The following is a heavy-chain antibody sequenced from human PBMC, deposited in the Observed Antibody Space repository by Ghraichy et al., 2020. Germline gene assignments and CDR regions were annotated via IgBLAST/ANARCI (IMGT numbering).Heavy chain of an antibody. CDR3: ARRRAPDYYYYGMDV. V-gene: IGHV3-30-3*01. CDR2: ISYDGSNK. J-gene: IGHJ6*02. Sequence: LSLTCAASGFTFSSYAMHWVRQAPGKGLEWVAVISYDGSNKYYADSVKGRFTISRDNSKNTLYLQMNSLRAEDTAVYYCARRRAPDYYYYGMDVWGQGTTVTVSS. CDR1: GFTFSSYA.